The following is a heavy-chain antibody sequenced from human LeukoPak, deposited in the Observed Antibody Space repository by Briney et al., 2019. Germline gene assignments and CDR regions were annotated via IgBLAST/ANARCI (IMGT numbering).Heavy chain of an antibody. CDR3: AKDWGWIQFFY. V-gene: IGHV3-23*01. D-gene: IGHD5-18*01. Sequence: GGTLRLSRAASGFSFSNYGMNWVRQAPGKGLEWVSGITGGGITYYADSVKGRFTISRDNSKNTLYLQMNSLGAEDTAVYYCAKDWGWIQFFYWGQGTLVTVSS. CDR1: GFSFSNYG. J-gene: IGHJ4*02. CDR2: ITGGGIT.